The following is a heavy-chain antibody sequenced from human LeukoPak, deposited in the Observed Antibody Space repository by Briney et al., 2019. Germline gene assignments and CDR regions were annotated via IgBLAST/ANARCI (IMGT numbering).Heavy chain of an antibody. CDR3: AKYSNTWFDWFDR. V-gene: IGHV4-59*03. CDR2: IFDSVGT. Sequence: SETLSLTCTVSGDSISTYYWSWVRQAPGRGLEWIGDIFDSVGTKYSPSLRSRLTMSLDTSKNQFSLKLTSVTAADTAVYYCAKYSNTWFDWFDRWGQGTLVTVSS. CDR1: GDSISTYY. J-gene: IGHJ5*02. D-gene: IGHD6-13*01.